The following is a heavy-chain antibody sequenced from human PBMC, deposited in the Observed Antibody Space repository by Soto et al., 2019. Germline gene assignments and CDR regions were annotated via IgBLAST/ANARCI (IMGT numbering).Heavy chain of an antibody. J-gene: IGHJ6*02. CDR2: IYHGDSDT. V-gene: IGHV5-51*01. CDR1: GYTFTEYW. D-gene: IGHD6-19*01. Sequence: PGESPKTSCKGPGYTFTEYWIGWVPQLPGKGLEWMGIIYHGDSDTRYSPSFQGHVTITVDKSTNTAYAQWNTLRASDTAMYYCARHSSNFRYYYYAMDVWGQGTTVTVSS. CDR3: ARHSSNFRYYYYAMDV.